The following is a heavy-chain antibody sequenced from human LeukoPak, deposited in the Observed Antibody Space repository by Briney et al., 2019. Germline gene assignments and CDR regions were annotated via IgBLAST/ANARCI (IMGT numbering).Heavy chain of an antibody. CDR2: INPNSGGT. Sequence: ASVKVSCKASGYTFTGYYMHWVRQAPGQGLEWMGWINPNSGGTNYAQKFQGRVTMTRDTSISTAYMELSRLRSDDTAVYYCARASGDSSGYYYDYYYYYMDVWGKGTTVTVSS. V-gene: IGHV1-2*02. CDR3: ARASGDSSGYYYDYYYYYMDV. CDR1: GYTFTGYY. J-gene: IGHJ6*03. D-gene: IGHD3-22*01.